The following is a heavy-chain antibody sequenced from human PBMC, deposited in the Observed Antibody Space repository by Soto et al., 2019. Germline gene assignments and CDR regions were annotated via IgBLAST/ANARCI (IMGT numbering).Heavy chain of an antibody. Sequence: SVKVSCKASGGTSSSYAISWVRQAPGQGLEWMGGIIPIFGTANYAQKFQGRVTITADESTSTAYMELSSLRSEDTAVYYCARPYYCSSTSCYPYYYGMDVWGQGTTVTVSS. CDR3: ARPYYCSSTSCYPYYYGMDV. CDR1: GGTSSSYA. CDR2: IIPIFGTA. D-gene: IGHD2-2*01. V-gene: IGHV1-69*13. J-gene: IGHJ6*02.